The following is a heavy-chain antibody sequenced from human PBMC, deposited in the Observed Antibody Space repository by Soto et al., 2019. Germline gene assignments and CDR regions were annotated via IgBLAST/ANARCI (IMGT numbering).Heavy chain of an antibody. CDR1: VHTFSSYG. D-gene: IGHD5-12*01. Sequence: QVQLVQSGAEVKKPGASVRVSCKASVHTFSSYGISWVRQAPGQGLEWMGWISAYNLNTKYAQNLQGRVTMTTDTSPTTAYMELRTLRSADTAVYYCALSGYDPLPRDYWGQGTLVTVSS. CDR2: ISAYNLNT. CDR3: ALSGYDPLPRDY. J-gene: IGHJ4*02. V-gene: IGHV1-18*01.